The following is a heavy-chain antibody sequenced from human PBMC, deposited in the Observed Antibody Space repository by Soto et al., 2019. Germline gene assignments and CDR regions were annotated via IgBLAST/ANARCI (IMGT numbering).Heavy chain of an antibody. D-gene: IGHD5-12*01. V-gene: IGHV4-34*01. J-gene: IGHJ6*03. CDR1: GGSFSGYY. CDR3: ARGGYSGYPVYYYYMDV. Sequence: SETLSLTCAVYGGSFSGYYWSRIRQPPGKGLEWIGEINHSGSTNYNPSLKSRVTISVDTSKNQFSLKLSSVTAADTAVYYCARGGYSGYPVYYYYMDVWGKGTTVTVSS. CDR2: INHSGST.